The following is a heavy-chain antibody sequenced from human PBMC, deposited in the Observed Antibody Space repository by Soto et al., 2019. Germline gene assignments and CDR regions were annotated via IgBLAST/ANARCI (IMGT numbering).Heavy chain of an antibody. V-gene: IGHV3-23*01. CDR1: GFTFSNYA. CDR3: AKALVGEVGATDY. CDR2: ITRTDST. J-gene: IGHJ4*02. D-gene: IGHD1-26*01. Sequence: GGSLRLSCAASGFTFSNYAMSWVRQAPGKGLEWVSAITRTDSTYYADSVKGRFTISRDNSRNTLYLQMNSLGAEDAALYYCAKALVGEVGATDYWGQGTLVTVSS.